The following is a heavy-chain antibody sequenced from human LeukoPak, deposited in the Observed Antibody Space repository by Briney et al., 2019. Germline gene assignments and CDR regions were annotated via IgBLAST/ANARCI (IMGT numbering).Heavy chain of an antibody. CDR3: AKDPHPRYCSSTSCSGY. D-gene: IGHD2-2*01. CDR1: GFTFSSYA. J-gene: IGHJ4*02. V-gene: IGHV3-23*01. CDR2: ISGSGGST. Sequence: PGGSLRLSCVASGFTFSSYAMSWVRQAPGKGLEWVSAISGSGGSTYYADSVKGRFTISRDNSKNTLYLQMNSLRAEDTAVYYCAKDPHPRYCSSTSCSGYWGQGTLVTVPS.